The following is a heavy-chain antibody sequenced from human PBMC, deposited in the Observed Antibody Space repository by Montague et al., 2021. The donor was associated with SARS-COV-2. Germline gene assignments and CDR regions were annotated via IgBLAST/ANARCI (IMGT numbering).Heavy chain of an antibody. CDR2: TYYRSKWYN. Sequence: CAISGDSVSSNLATWNWIRQSPSRGLEWLGRTYYRSKWYNDYAESVKSRITIDPDTSKHQFSLHLNSVTPEDTAVYYCVTLTQSNGDFWGQGALVTVS. CDR1: GDSVSSNLAT. J-gene: IGHJ4*02. V-gene: IGHV6-1*01. D-gene: IGHD2-21*02. CDR3: VTLTQSNGDF.